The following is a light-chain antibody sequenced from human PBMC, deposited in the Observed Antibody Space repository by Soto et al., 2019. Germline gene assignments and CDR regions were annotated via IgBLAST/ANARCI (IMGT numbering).Light chain of an antibody. V-gene: IGKV3-15*01. J-gene: IGKJ1*01. Sequence: EIVMTQSPATLSVSPGERATLSCRASQSVSSNLAWYQQKPGQAPSLLIYGASTRATGFPARFSGSGSGTEFTLTISSLQSEDFAVYYCQQYNNWPPWTFGQGTKVDLK. CDR1: QSVSSN. CDR3: QQYNNWPPWT. CDR2: GAS.